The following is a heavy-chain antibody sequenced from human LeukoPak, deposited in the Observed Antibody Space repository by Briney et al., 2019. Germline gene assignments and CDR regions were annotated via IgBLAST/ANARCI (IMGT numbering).Heavy chain of an antibody. CDR1: GFTFDDYA. J-gene: IGHJ6*03. CDR3: AKGYYDFWSDWDYMDV. D-gene: IGHD3-3*01. CDR2: ISWNSGSI. V-gene: IGHV3-9*03. Sequence: PGRSLRLSCAASGFTFDDYAMHWVRQAPGMGLEWVSGISWNSGSIGYADSVKGRFTISRDNAKNSLYLQMNSLRAEDMALYYCAKGYYDFWSDWDYMDVWGKGTTVTVSS.